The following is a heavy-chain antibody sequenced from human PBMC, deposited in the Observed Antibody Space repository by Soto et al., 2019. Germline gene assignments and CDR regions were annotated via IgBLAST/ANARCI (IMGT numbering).Heavy chain of an antibody. CDR2: INPSAGGA. CDR3: ARDLGFCSGGHCHLTEYYGTDV. J-gene: IGHJ6*02. CDR1: GDTFTSYY. Sequence: ASGKASCKAYGDTFTSYYLYWVRLARGRGLEWMGIINPSAGGATYAQKFRGRVTMTRDTSKSTVYMELRSLISEDTAVYYCARDLGFCSGGHCHLTEYYGTDVWGHGITVTV. V-gene: IGHV1-46*01. D-gene: IGHD2-15*01.